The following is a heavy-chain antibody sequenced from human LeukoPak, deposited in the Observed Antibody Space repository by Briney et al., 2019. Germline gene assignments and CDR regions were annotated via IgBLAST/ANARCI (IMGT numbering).Heavy chain of an antibody. V-gene: IGHV3-23*01. D-gene: IGHD3-3*01. Sequence: GGSLRLSCVARGFMFSDYAMSWVREAPGKGLEWVSSICSSGRTTFYAGSVQGRFTLSRDLFKKTVHLEMRAMRAEYTAVYYCAKDPRPYYDVPVGYWGQGTLVTVS. CDR3: AKDPRPYYDVPVGY. J-gene: IGHJ4*02. CDR1: GFMFSDYA. CDR2: ICSSGRTT.